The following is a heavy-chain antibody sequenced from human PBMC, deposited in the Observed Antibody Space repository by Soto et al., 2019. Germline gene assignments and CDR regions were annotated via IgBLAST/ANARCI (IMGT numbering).Heavy chain of an antibody. CDR1: GWSFSGYY. V-gene: IGHV4-34*01. CDR2: INHSGST. Sequence: PSETLSLTCAVYGWSFSGYYWSWIRQPPGKGLEWIGEINHSGSTNYNPSLKSRVTISVDTSKNQFSLKLSSVTAADTAVYYCARGGSLNGSNRSCCDYCWLDPWGQGTLVTVSS. CDR3: ARGGSLNGSNRSCCDYCWLDP. D-gene: IGHD2-2*01. J-gene: IGHJ5*02.